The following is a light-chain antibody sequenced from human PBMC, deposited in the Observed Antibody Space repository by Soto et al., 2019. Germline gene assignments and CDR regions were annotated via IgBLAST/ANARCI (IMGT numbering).Light chain of an antibody. V-gene: IGLV1-40*01. CDR2: GNS. CDR1: SSNIGAGYD. Sequence: QSVLTQPPSVSGAPGQRVTISCTGSSSNIGAGYDVHWYQQLPGTAPKLLIYGNSNRPSGVPDRFSGSKSGTSASLAITGLQAEDEAEYYCQSYASSLSGWVVFGGGTKLTVL. J-gene: IGLJ2*01. CDR3: QSYASSLSGWVV.